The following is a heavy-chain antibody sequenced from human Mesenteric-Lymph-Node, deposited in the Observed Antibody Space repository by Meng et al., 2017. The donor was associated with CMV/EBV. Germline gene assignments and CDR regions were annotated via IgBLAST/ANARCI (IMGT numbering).Heavy chain of an antibody. Sequence: FTSYAMNWVRQAPGQGLEWMGWINTNTGNPTYAQGFTGRFVFSLDTSVSTAYLQISSLKAEDTAVYYCARALRGAYYGSGSYIPGYWGQGTLVTVSS. CDR2: INTNTGNP. CDR3: ARALRGAYYGSGSYIPGY. D-gene: IGHD3-10*01. J-gene: IGHJ4*02. V-gene: IGHV7-4-1*02. CDR1: FTSYA.